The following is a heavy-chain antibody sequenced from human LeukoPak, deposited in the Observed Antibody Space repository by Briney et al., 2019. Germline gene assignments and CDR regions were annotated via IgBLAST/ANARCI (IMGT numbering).Heavy chain of an antibody. CDR2: VSGSGTDT. CDR3: AKRKFYGSGSVFVSHAFDF. CDR1: GFSFSSYA. D-gene: IGHD3-10*01. Sequence: PGGSLRLSCAASGFSFSSYAMGWVRQTPGKGRDWVSAVSGSGTDTFYDNSVKGRFTISRDNSKNTLYLQMNDLRAEDTAIYYCAKRKFYGSGSVFVSHAFDFWGQGTMVTVSS. V-gene: IGHV3-23*01. J-gene: IGHJ3*01.